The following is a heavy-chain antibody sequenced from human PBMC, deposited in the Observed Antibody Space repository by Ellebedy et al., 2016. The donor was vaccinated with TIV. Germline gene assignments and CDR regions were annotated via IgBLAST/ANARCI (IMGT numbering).Heavy chain of an antibody. J-gene: IGHJ4*02. Sequence: GESLKISCAASGFSFGSYWMLWVRQPPGKGLEWVSRIKADGSGITYADSVRVRFTISRDNAENTLYLQMDSLRVEDTAVYYCGRERWGLGDYWGQGTLVTVSS. CDR1: GFSFGSYW. CDR3: GRERWGLGDY. V-gene: IGHV3-74*03. CDR2: IKADGSGI. D-gene: IGHD7-27*01.